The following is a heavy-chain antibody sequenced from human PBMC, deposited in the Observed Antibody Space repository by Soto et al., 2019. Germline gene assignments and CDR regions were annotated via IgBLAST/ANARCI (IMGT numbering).Heavy chain of an antibody. CDR2: VYSSGTT. Sequence: PETLSLTCRFSGGSINSYWWSWIRQPAGKGLEWIGRVYSSGTTDYNPSLNSRATLSVETSKNQFSLKLSSVTAADTAVYYCARNIGSYAWVGGYWGQGIKVTVAS. CDR3: ARNIGSYAWVGGY. J-gene: IGHJ4*02. CDR1: GGSINSYW. D-gene: IGHD2-15*01. V-gene: IGHV4-4*07.